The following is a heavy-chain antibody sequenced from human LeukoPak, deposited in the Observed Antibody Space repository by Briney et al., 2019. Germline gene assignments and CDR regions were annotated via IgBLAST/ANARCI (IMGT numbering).Heavy chain of an antibody. V-gene: IGHV4-4*02. CDR1: GGSITSTNW. CDR2: ISLSGLT. CDR3: SRQNGAFSPFGY. J-gene: IGHJ4*02. D-gene: IGHD2-8*01. Sequence: PSETLSLTCGVFGGSITSTNWGSWVRQPPGQGLEGIGEISLSGLTNYNPSLKSRFTMAVDKSKNHLALKPPSWTAADTAVYYCSRQNGAFSPFGYWGQGTLVTVPS.